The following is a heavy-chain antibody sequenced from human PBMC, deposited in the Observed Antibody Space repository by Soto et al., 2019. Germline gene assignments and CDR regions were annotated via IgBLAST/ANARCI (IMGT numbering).Heavy chain of an antibody. Sequence: GASVKVSCKASGYTFTSYAMHWVRQAPGQRLEWMGWINAGNGNTKYSQKFQGRVTITRDTSASTAYMELSSLRSEDTAVYYCARGFHDYVWGSYRWAGNDAFDIRGQGTMVTVSS. CDR2: INAGNGNT. J-gene: IGHJ3*02. V-gene: IGHV1-3*01. CDR3: ARGFHDYVWGSYRWAGNDAFDI. D-gene: IGHD3-16*02. CDR1: GYTFTSYA.